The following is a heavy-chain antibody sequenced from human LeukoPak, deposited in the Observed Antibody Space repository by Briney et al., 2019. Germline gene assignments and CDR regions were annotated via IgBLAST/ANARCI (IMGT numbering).Heavy chain of an antibody. Sequence: ASVKVSCKASGYTFTGYYMHWVRQAPGQGLEWMGRINPNSGGTNYAQKFQGRVTMTRDTSISTADVELSRLRSDDTAVYYCARAIPLPNYYDSSGYYGRWGQGTLVTVSS. CDR1: GYTFTGYY. CDR3: ARAIPLPNYYDSSGYYGR. J-gene: IGHJ4*02. CDR2: INPNSGGT. D-gene: IGHD3-22*01. V-gene: IGHV1-2*06.